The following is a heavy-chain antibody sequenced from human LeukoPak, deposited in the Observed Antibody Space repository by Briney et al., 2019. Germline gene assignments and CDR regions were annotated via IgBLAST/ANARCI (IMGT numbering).Heavy chain of an antibody. V-gene: IGHV2-5*02. J-gene: IGHJ4*02. D-gene: IGHD3-10*01. CDR3: ARPYGSGIFDY. CDR2: IYWDDDK. Sequence: SGPTLVKPTQTLTLTCTFSGFSLSTSGVGVGWIRQPPGKALEWLALIYWDDDKRYSPSLKSRLTITKDTSKNQVVLTMTNVDPVDTATYYCARPYGSGIFDYWGQGTLVTVSS. CDR1: GFSLSTSGVG.